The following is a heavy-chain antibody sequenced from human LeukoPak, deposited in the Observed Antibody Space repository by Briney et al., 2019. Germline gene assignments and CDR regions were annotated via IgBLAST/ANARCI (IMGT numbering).Heavy chain of an antibody. CDR2: INHSGST. Sequence: SETLSLTCAVYGGSFSGYYWSRIRQPPGKGLEWTGEINHSGSTNYNPSLKSRVTISVDTSKNQFSLKLSSVTAADTAVYYCARVDHWNDYSCDYWGQGTLVTVSS. CDR1: GGSFSGYY. V-gene: IGHV4-34*01. D-gene: IGHD1-1*01. CDR3: ARVDHWNDYSCDY. J-gene: IGHJ4*02.